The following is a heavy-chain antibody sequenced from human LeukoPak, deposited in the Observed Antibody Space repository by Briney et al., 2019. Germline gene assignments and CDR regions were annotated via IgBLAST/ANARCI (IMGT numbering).Heavy chain of an antibody. V-gene: IGHV3-23*01. Sequence: GGSLRLSCAASGFTFSSYGMHWVRQAPGKGLEWVSAISGSGGSTYYADSVKGRFTISRDNSKNTLYLQMNSLRAEDTAVYYCAKYVSPYGSGSYRGYYFDYWGQGTLVTVSS. J-gene: IGHJ4*02. CDR1: GFTFSSYG. D-gene: IGHD3-10*01. CDR2: ISGSGGST. CDR3: AKYVSPYGSGSYRGYYFDY.